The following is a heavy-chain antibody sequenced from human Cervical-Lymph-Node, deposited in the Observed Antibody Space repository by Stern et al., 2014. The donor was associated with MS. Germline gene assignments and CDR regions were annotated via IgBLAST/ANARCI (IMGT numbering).Heavy chain of an antibody. CDR3: ARASERSGYYPDYFQY. J-gene: IGHJ1*01. CDR1: GGTFSNYA. D-gene: IGHD3-22*01. V-gene: IGHV1-69*01. CDR2: LIIIFDTA. Sequence: QVQLVQSGPEVKKPGSSGKVSCKASGGTFSNYAISWVRQAPGQGLEWMGGLIIIFDTANYAQKFQGRVTISADESTSTAYMELSSLRSEDTAVYYCARASERSGYYPDYFQYWGQGTPVTVSS.